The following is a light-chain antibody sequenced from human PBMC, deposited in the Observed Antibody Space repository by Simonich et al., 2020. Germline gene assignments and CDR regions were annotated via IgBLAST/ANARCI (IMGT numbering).Light chain of an antibody. V-gene: IGKV4-1*01. J-gene: IGKJ3*01. CDR2: WAS. Sequence: DIVMTQSPDSLAVSLGERATINCKSSQSVLYRSNNKNYLALYQQKPGQPPKLLIYWASTRESGVPDRFSGSGSGTDFTLTISSLQAVDVAVYYCQQYYSTPFTFGPGTKVDIK. CDR1: QSVLYRSNNKNY. CDR3: QQYYSTPFT.